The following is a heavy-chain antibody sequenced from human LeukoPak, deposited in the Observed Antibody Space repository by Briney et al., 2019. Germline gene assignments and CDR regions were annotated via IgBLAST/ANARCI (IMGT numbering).Heavy chain of an antibody. V-gene: IGHV1-18*01. D-gene: IGHD3-16*01. CDR2: ISAYNGNT. CDR1: GYTFTSYG. CDR3: ARAFLGDGYYYYGMDV. J-gene: IGHJ6*02. Sequence: ASVKVSCKASGYTFTSYGISWVRQAPGQGLEWMGWISAYNGNTNYAQKLQGRVTMTTDTSTSTAYMELRSLRSDDTAVYYCARAFLGDGYYYYGMDVWGQGTTVTVSS.